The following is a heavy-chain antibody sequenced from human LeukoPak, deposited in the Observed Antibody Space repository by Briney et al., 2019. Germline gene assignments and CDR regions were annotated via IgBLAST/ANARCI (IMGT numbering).Heavy chain of an antibody. D-gene: IGHD2-21*02. J-gene: IGHJ4*02. CDR1: GGSISSGDKY. CDR2: IYYSGST. V-gene: IGHV4-30-4*01. Sequence: SETLSLTCNVSGGSISSGDKYWSWIPQPPGKGLEWIGYIYYSGSTYYNPSLKSRLTISVDTSENQFSPHLTSVTAADTAVYFCARVTRWAGLDFWGQGTLVTVSS. CDR3: ARVTRWAGLDF.